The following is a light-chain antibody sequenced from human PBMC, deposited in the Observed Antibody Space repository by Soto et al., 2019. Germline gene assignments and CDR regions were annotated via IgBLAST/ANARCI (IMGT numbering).Light chain of an antibody. V-gene: IGKV1-6*01. CDR1: QGIRND. Sequence: AIQMTQSPSSLSASVGDRVTITCRASQGIRNDLGWYQQRPGKAPKLLIYAASSLQSGVPSRFSGSGSGTDFTLTISGLQPDDIATYYCQQCHRYLTFGQGTKVDIK. CDR3: QQCHRYLT. J-gene: IGKJ1*01. CDR2: AAS.